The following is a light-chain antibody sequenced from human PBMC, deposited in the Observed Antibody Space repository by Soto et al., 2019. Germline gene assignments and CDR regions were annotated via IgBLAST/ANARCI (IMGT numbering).Light chain of an antibody. Sequence: EIVFTQSPASLSLSPGDRATLSCRASQSVDSYLVWYQQKPGQAPRLLIFGASNRATGIPARFSGSGSGTDFTLTINSLEPEDFAVYYCQQRSSWPITFGQGTRLEI. J-gene: IGKJ5*01. CDR3: QQRSSWPIT. CDR2: GAS. V-gene: IGKV3-11*01. CDR1: QSVDSY.